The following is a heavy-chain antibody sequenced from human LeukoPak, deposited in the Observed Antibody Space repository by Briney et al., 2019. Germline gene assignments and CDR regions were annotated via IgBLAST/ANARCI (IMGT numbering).Heavy chain of an antibody. CDR3: AKDPSEEGRPSWSDP. J-gene: IGHJ5*02. CDR1: GFTFSSYA. D-gene: IGHD2-15*01. V-gene: IGHV3-23*01. Sequence: GGSLRLSCAASGFTFSSYAMSWVRQAPGKGLEWVSAISGSGGSTYYADSVRGRFTISRDNSKNTLYLQMNSLRAEDTAVYYCAKDPSEEGRPSWSDPWGQGTLVTVSS. CDR2: ISGSGGST.